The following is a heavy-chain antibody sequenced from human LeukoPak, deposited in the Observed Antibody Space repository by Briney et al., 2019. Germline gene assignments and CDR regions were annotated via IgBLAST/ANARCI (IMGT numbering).Heavy chain of an antibody. Sequence: GRSLRLSCAASGFTFSSYAMSWVRQAPGKGLEWVSAISGSGGSTYYADSVKGRFTISRDNSKNTLYLQMNSLRAEDTAVYYCAKQKDAPHYYYYGMDVWGQGTTVTVSS. V-gene: IGHV3-23*01. CDR2: ISGSGGST. J-gene: IGHJ6*02. D-gene: IGHD2-15*01. CDR1: GFTFSSYA. CDR3: AKQKDAPHYYYYGMDV.